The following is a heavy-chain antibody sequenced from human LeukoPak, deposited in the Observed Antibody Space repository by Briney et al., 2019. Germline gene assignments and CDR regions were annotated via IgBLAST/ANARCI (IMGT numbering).Heavy chain of an antibody. D-gene: IGHD3-22*01. CDR1: GFTFSSYG. Sequence: GGSLRLSCAASGFTFSSYGMSWVRQAPGKGLEWVSAISGSGGSTYYADSVKGRFTISRDNSKNTLYLQMNSLRAEDTAVYYCAKGGDTYCYDSSGYYVPNYYYYYYMDVWGKGTTVTISS. CDR2: ISGSGGST. J-gene: IGHJ6*03. V-gene: IGHV3-23*01. CDR3: AKGGDTYCYDSSGYYVPNYYYYYYMDV.